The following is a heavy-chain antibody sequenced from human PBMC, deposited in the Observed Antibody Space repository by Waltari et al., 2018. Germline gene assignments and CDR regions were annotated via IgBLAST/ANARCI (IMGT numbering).Heavy chain of an antibody. J-gene: IGHJ3*01. V-gene: IGHV4-39*01. Sequence: QLHLQESGPGLVQPSETLSLTCSVSGGSITTNRHYWGWIRQPPGKGLEWTATIPYSGATYTSPSLKSRLTISVDTFKNQFCLKLSSVTAADTAVYYCATYVGASIGTAAFDVWGQGTMVTVSS. CDR3: ATYVGASIGTAAFDV. CDR2: IPYSGAT. D-gene: IGHD3-16*01. CDR1: GGSITTNRHY.